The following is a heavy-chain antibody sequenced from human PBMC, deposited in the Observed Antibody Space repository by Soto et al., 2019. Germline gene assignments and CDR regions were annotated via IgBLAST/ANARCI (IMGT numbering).Heavy chain of an antibody. CDR3: ARGMTTVNPSFDY. V-gene: IGHV1-69*13. CDR1: GGTFSSYA. J-gene: IGHJ4*02. CDR2: IIPIFGTA. Sequence: ASVKVSCKASGGTFSSYAISWVRQAPGQGLEWMGGIIPIFGTANYAQKFQSRVTITADESTSTAYMELSSLRSEDTAVYYCARGMTTVNPSFDYWGQGTLVTVSS. D-gene: IGHD4-17*01.